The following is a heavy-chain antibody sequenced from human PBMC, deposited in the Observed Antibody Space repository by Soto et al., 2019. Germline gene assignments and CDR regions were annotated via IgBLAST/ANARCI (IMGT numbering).Heavy chain of an antibody. J-gene: IGHJ4*02. Sequence: SETLSLTCTVSGSSIGNDDYSWSWVRQPPGKGLEWIGYIYHSGTTYYNPSLTSRVTISVDGSNNQFSLKLTSMTAADTAVYYCATVIPATRYFAYWGQGILVTVSS. CDR3: ATVIPATRYFAY. CDR2: IYHSGTT. CDR1: GSSIGNDDYS. D-gene: IGHD2-15*01. V-gene: IGHV4-30-2*01.